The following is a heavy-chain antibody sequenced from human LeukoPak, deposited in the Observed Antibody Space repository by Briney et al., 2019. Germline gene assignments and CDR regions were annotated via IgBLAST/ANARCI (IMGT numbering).Heavy chain of an antibody. CDR1: GGSISSSSYY. D-gene: IGHD3-3*01. V-gene: IGHV4-39*07. J-gene: IGHJ6*03. CDR2: IYYSGST. Sequence: SETLSLTCTVSGGSISSSSYYWGWIRQPPGKGLEWIGSIYYSGSTYYNPSLKSRVTISVDTSKNQFSLKLSSVTAADTAVYYCACPGYDFWSGYYPRNYYYYMDVWGKGTTVTVSS. CDR3: ACPGYDFWSGYYPRNYYYYMDV.